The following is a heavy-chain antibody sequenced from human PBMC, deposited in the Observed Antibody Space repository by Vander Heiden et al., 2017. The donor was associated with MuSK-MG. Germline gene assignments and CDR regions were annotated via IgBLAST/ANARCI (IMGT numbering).Heavy chain of an antibody. CDR2: ISSSSSYI. Sequence: EVQLVESGGGLVKPGRSLRRSCPASGFNFRSYSMNWDRQAPGKGLEWVSSISSSSSYIYYADSVKGRFTISRDNAKNSLYLQMNSLRAEDTAVYYCARGLGFDYVVWGQGTLVTVSS. D-gene: IGHD4-17*01. J-gene: IGHJ4*02. CDR3: ARGLGFDYVV. CDR1: GFNFRSYS. V-gene: IGHV3-21*01.